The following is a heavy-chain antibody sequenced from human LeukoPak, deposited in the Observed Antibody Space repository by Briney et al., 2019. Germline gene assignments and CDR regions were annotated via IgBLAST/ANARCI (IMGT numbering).Heavy chain of an antibody. J-gene: IGHJ4*02. CDR1: GFTFSSSA. CDR3: AKDGSWSCTD. Sequence: GVPLRLSCGASGFTFSSSAIHWVRQGPGKALECVAYIAHHGNNKFYADSVKARFTIYRENPKGSLYLQMNSLRADGTAVYYCAKDGSWSCTDWGQGTLVRVSS. D-gene: IGHD2-8*02. V-gene: IGHV3-30*02. CDR2: IAHHGNNK.